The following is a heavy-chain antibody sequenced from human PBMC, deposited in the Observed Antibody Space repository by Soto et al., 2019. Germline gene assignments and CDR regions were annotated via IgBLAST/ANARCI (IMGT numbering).Heavy chain of an antibody. CDR3: AKALYYYYMDG. CDR1: GFIFDDYA. V-gene: IGHV3-9*01. CDR2: ISWNSGSI. J-gene: IGHJ6*03. Sequence: EVQLVESGGGLVQPGRSLRLSCAASGFIFDDYAMHWVRQAPGKGLEWVAGISWNSGSIGYADSVKGRFTISRDNAKNSLYLQMNSMRAEDTALYYCAKALYYYYMDGWGKGTTVTVSS.